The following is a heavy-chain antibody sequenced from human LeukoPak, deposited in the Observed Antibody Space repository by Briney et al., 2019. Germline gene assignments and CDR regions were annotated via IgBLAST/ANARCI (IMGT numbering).Heavy chain of an antibody. CDR2: ISASGGTT. Sequence: PGGSLRLSCAASGSTFSGYAMGWVRQAPGKGPEWVSAISASGGTTHYADSVKGRFTLSRDNSRNTLHLQLHSLRAEDTAIYYCAKGWLAPGPTYDYWGQGTLVTVSS. V-gene: IGHV3-23*01. D-gene: IGHD5-12*01. CDR3: AKGWLAPGPTYDY. J-gene: IGHJ4*02. CDR1: GSTFSGYA.